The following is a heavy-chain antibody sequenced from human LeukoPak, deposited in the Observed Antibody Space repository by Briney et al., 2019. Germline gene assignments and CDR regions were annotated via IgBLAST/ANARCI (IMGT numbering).Heavy chain of an antibody. Sequence: PSETLSLTCTVSGGSINNYYWSWIRQPAGKGLEWIGRIYSSGSTRHNPSLKSRVTMSVDTSRNQFSLKLTSLTAADTAVYYCARGAMATTPFFDYWGQGTLVTVSS. D-gene: IGHD5-24*01. CDR1: GGSINNYY. CDR3: ARGAMATTPFFDY. V-gene: IGHV4-4*07. J-gene: IGHJ4*02. CDR2: IYSSGST.